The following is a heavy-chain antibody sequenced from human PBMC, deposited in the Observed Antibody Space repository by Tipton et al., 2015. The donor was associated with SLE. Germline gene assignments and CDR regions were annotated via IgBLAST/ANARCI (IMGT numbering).Heavy chain of an antibody. CDR3: ATQGYYDSSFDY. CDR2: INHSGST. D-gene: IGHD3-16*01. Sequence: TLSLTCAVYGGSFSGYYWSWIRQPPGKGLEWIAEINHSGSTNYKPSLKSRVTISVDTSKNQFSLKLSSVTAADTAVYYCATQGYYDSSFDYWGQGTLVTVSS. V-gene: IGHV4-34*01. CDR1: GGSFSGYY. J-gene: IGHJ4*02.